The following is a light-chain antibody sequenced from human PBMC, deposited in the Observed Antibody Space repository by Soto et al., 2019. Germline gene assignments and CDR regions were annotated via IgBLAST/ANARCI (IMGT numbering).Light chain of an antibody. CDR1: QSVSRY. V-gene: IGKV3-11*01. CDR2: DAS. CDR3: QQRSNWPIT. J-gene: IGKJ5*01. Sequence: EIVFTQSPATLSLSPVKRSTLYFMASQSVSRYLAWYQQKPGQAPRLLIYDASNRATGIPARFSGSGSGTDFTLTINNLEPEDFAVYYCQQRSNWPITFGQGTRLEIK.